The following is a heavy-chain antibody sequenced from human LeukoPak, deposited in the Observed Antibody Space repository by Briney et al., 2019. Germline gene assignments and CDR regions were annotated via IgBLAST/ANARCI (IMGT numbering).Heavy chain of an antibody. CDR2: ISGGGGST. CDR3: AKGDSFRGTAMAYDY. V-gene: IGHV3-23*01. CDR1: GFTFSLYA. J-gene: IGHJ4*02. Sequence: GGSLRLPCAASGFTFSLYAMSWVRQAPGKGLEWVSGISGGGGSTDYADSVKGRFIMSRDKSKHTLYLQMNSLRAEDTAVYYCAKGDSFRGTAMAYDYWGQGTLVTVSS. D-gene: IGHD5-18*01.